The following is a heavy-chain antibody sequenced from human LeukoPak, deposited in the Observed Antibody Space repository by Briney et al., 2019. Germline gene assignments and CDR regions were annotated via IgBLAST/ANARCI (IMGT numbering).Heavy chain of an antibody. J-gene: IGHJ4*02. V-gene: IGHV3-30-3*01. D-gene: IGHD6-13*01. CDR3: ARDGGIAALDY. CDR2: ISYDGSNK. CDR1: GFTFSSYA. Sequence: GRSLRLSCAASGFTFSSYAMHWVRQAPGKGLEWVAVISYDGSNKYYADSVKGRFTISRDNSKNTLYLQMNSLRAEDTAVYYCARDGGIAALDYWGQGTLVTVSS.